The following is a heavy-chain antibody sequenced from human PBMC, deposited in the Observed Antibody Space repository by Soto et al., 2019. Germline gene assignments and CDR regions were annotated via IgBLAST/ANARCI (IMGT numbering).Heavy chain of an antibody. D-gene: IGHD1-26*01. V-gene: IGHV3-30-3*01. CDR3: ARGAKSGRLLLYSGMDA. J-gene: IGHJ6*04. Sequence: GGSMRLSCAASGVTFSSYAMHWVRQAPGKGLEWVAVISYDGSNKYYADSVKGRFTISRDNSKNTLYLQMNSLRAEDTAVDYCARGAKSGRLLLYSGMDAWGNGTKVTVSS. CDR2: ISYDGSNK. CDR1: GVTFSSYA.